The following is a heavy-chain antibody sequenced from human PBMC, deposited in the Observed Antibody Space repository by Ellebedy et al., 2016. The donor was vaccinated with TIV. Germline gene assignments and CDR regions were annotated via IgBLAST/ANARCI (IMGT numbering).Heavy chain of an antibody. Sequence: MPSETLSLTCAISGDSVSSKSAAWTLLRQSPWRGLECLGRTYYRSKWYNEYAVSVESRITINSDTSKNQFSLQLSSVTPEDTAIYYCAREIRAYDSWGQGTLVTVSS. CDR1: GDSVSSKSAA. V-gene: IGHV6-1*01. CDR3: AREIRAYDS. CDR2: TYYRSKWYN. J-gene: IGHJ4*02.